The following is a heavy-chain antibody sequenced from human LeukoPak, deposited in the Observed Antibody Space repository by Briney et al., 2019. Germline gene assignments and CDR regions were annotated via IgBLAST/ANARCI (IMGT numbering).Heavy chain of an antibody. Sequence: SQTLSLTCTVSGGSISSSSYYWGWIRQPPGKGLEWIGSIYYSGSTYYNPSLKSRVTISVDTSKNQFSLKLSSVTAADTAVYYCARGDTAMGEDYFDYWGQGTLVTVSS. V-gene: IGHV4-39*01. D-gene: IGHD5-18*01. CDR2: IYYSGST. CDR3: ARGDTAMGEDYFDY. J-gene: IGHJ4*02. CDR1: GGSISSSSYY.